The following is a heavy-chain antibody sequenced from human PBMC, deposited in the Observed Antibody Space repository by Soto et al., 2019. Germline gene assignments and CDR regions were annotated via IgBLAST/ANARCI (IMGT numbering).Heavy chain of an antibody. CDR2: IKSKTDGGTT. CDR3: TTDPSSSWYEGDYYYGMDV. Sequence: EVQLVESGGGLVKPGGSLRLSCAASGFTFSNAWMSWVRQAPGKGLEWVGRIKSKTDGGTTDYAAPVKGRFTISRDDSKNTLYLQMNSLKTEDTAVYYCTTDPSSSWYEGDYYYGMDVWGQGTTVTVSS. CDR1: GFTFSNAW. J-gene: IGHJ6*02. V-gene: IGHV3-15*01. D-gene: IGHD6-13*01.